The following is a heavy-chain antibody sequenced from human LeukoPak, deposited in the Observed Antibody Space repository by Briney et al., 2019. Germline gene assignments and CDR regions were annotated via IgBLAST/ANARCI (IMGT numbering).Heavy chain of an antibody. D-gene: IGHD3-9*01. CDR3: AKVHYDILTGYPDY. CDR1: GFTFGSYA. Sequence: GGSLRLSCAASGFTFGSYAMSWVRQAPGKGLEWVSAISGSGGSTYYADSVKGRFTISRDNSKNTLYLQMNSLRAEDTAVYYCAKVHYDILTGYPDYWGQGTLVTVSS. CDR2: ISGSGGST. J-gene: IGHJ4*02. V-gene: IGHV3-23*01.